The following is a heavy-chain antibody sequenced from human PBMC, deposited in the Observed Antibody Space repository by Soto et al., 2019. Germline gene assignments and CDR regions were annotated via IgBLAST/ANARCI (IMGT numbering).Heavy chain of an antibody. D-gene: IGHD1-26*01. V-gene: IGHV7-4-1*01. CDR2: INPNTGNP. CDR1: GYNFNSQS. J-gene: IGHJ4*02. CDR3: ARDRASGSFDY. Sequence: QVQLVQSGSESMQPGASVKVSCKGSGYNFNSQSINWLRQAPGQGLEWMGWINPNTGNPKYEQGFTGRFVFSVDTSVSTVYLQLFSLKADESAGYYGARDRASGSFDYWGPGTLVTVSS.